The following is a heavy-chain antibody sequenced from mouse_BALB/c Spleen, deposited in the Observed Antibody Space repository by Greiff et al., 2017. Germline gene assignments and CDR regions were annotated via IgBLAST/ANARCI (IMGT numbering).Heavy chain of an antibody. CDR3: ARTPYGNYPYYYAMDY. D-gene: IGHD2-10*02. V-gene: IGHV2-6-7*01. CDR1: GFSLTGYG. Sequence: VKVVESGPGLVAPSQSLSITCTVSGFSLTGYGVNWVRQPPGKGLEWLGMIWGDGSTDYNSALKSRLSISKDNSKSQVFLKMNSLQTDDTARYYCARTPYGNYPYYYAMDYWGQGTSVTVSS. CDR2: IWGDGST. J-gene: IGHJ4*01.